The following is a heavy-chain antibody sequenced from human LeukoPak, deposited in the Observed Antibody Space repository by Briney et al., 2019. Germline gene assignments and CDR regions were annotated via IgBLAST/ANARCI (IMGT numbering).Heavy chain of an antibody. Sequence: PGGSLRLSCAASGFTVSSNYMSWVRQAPGKGLEWVSVIYPGGNTYYADSVKGRSTVSRDNSKNTLYLQMNSLRAEDTAVYYCASPRSGQSFDIWGQGTMVTVSS. D-gene: IGHD6-19*01. CDR1: GFTVSSNY. V-gene: IGHV3-53*01. CDR3: ASPRSGQSFDI. J-gene: IGHJ3*02. CDR2: IYPGGNT.